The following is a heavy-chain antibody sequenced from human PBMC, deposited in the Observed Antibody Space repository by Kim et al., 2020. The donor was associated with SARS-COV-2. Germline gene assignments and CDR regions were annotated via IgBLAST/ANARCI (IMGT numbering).Heavy chain of an antibody. CDR2: IWYDGSNK. J-gene: IGHJ2*01. Sequence: GGSLRLSCAASGFTFSSYGMHWVRQAPGKGLEWVAVIWYDGSNKYYADSVKGRFTISRDNSKNTLYLQMNSLRAEDTAVYYCAKDSALYWYFDLWGRGTLVTVSS. CDR1: GFTFSSYG. V-gene: IGHV3-33*06. CDR3: AKDSALYWYFDL.